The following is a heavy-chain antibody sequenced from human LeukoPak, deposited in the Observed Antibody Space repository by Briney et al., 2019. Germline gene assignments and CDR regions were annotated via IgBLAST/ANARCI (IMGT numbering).Heavy chain of an antibody. V-gene: IGHV3-48*01. CDR3: AKALSGNLDDFDY. J-gene: IGHJ4*02. D-gene: IGHD1-26*01. CDR2: ISSSSSTI. Sequence: GGSLRLSCAASGFTFSSYSMNWVRQAPGKGLEWVSYISSSSSTIYYADSVKGRFTISRDNAKNSLYLQMNSLRAEDTAVYYCAKALSGNLDDFDYWGQGTLVTVSS. CDR1: GFTFSSYS.